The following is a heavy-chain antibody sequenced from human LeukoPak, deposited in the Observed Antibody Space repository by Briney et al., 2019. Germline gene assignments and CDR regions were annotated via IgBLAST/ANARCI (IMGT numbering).Heavy chain of an antibody. CDR1: GGSISSYY. J-gene: IGHJ6*03. V-gene: IGHV4-4*07. CDR3: ARLPITMVRGVIRYYYYYMDV. Sequence: SETLSLTCTVSGGSISSYYWSWIRQPAGKGLEWIGRIYTSGSTNYNPSLKSRVTMSVDTSKNQFSLKLSSVTAADTAVYYCARLPITMVRGVIRYYYYYMDVWGKGTTVTVSS. D-gene: IGHD3-10*01. CDR2: IYTSGST.